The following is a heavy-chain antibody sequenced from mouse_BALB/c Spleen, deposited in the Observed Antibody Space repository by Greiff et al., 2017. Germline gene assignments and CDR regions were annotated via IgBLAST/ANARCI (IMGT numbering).Heavy chain of an antibody. J-gene: IGHJ4*01. V-gene: IGHV3-2*02. CDR3: ARGDYYGSSYYYAMDY. CDR1: GYSITSDYA. CDR2: ISYSGST. Sequence: EVKLMESGPGLVKPSQSLSLTCTVTGYSITSDYAWNWIRQFPGNQLEWMGYISYSGSTSYNPSLKSRISITRDTSKNQFFLQLNSVTTEDTATYYCARGDYYGSSYYYAMDYWGQGTSVTVSS. D-gene: IGHD1-1*01.